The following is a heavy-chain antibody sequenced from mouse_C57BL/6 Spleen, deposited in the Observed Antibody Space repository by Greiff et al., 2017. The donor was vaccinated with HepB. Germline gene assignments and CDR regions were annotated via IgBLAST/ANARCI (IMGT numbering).Heavy chain of an antibody. CDR3: AREGGGNPWFAY. CDR2: IYPSDSET. D-gene: IGHD1-1*02. Sequence: QVQLQQPGAELVRPGSSVKLSCKASGYTFTSYWMDWVKQRPGQGLEWIGNIYPSDSETHYNQKFKDKATLTVDKSSSTAYMQLSSLTSEDSAVYYCAREGGGNPWFAYWGQGTLVTVSA. J-gene: IGHJ3*01. V-gene: IGHV1-61*01. CDR1: GYTFTSYW.